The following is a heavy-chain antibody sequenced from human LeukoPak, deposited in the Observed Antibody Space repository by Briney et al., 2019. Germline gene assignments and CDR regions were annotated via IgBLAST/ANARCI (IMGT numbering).Heavy chain of an antibody. CDR3: ARYPPFGGGWSQNYFDY. J-gene: IGHJ4*02. D-gene: IGHD6-19*01. V-gene: IGHV3-30*04. CDR2: ISYDGGNI. CDR1: GFTFDNYA. Sequence: GRSLRLSCAPSGFTFDNYAMHWDRQAPGKGLEWVALISYDGGNIYYADSVQGRFTISRDNSKNTLYLQMNSLRPEDTAGYCCARYPPFGGGWSQNYFDYWGQGTLVTVSS.